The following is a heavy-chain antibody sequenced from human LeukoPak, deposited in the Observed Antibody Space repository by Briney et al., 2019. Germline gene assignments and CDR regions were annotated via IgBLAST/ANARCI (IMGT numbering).Heavy chain of an antibody. CDR2: IYYSGST. CDR1: GGSISSYY. V-gene: IGHV4-59*01. CDR3: ARGVAFDI. Sequence: SETLSLTCTVSGGSISSYYWSWIRQPPGKGLEWIGYIYYSGSTNYNPSLKSRVTISVDTSKNQFSLKLSSVTAADTAVYYCARGVAFDIWAKGQWSPSLQ. J-gene: IGHJ3*02.